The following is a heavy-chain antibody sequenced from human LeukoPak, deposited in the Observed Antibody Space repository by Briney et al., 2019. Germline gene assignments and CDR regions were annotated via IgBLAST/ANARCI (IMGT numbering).Heavy chain of an antibody. Sequence: SETLSLTCAVSGGSFRGYYWSWIRRPPGKGLEWIGEINHSGSTNYNPPLKSRVTISVDTSKNQFSLKVTSVTAADTAVYFCARFRVTAVGSYYFDSWGQGTLVAVTS. CDR2: INHSGST. CDR1: GGSFRGYY. V-gene: IGHV4-34*01. D-gene: IGHD6-13*01. CDR3: ARFRVTAVGSYYFDS. J-gene: IGHJ4*02.